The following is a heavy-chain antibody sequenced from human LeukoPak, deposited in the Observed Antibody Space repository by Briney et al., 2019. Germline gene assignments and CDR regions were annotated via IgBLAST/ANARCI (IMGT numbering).Heavy chain of an antibody. D-gene: IGHD6-13*01. CDR3: ATDYSSSWTFDY. Sequence: GGSLRLSCAASGFTFSSYWMHWVRQAPGKGLVWVSRINSDGSSTSYADSVKGRFTISRDNAKNTLYLQMNSLRAEDTAVYYCATDYSSSWTFDYWGQGTLVTVSS. CDR2: INSDGSST. J-gene: IGHJ4*02. V-gene: IGHV3-74*01. CDR1: GFTFSSYW.